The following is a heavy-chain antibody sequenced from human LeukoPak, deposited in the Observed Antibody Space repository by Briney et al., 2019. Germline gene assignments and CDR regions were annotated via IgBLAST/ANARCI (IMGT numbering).Heavy chain of an antibody. CDR1: GLIVSNNY. D-gene: IGHD4-17*01. V-gene: IGHV3-53*01. J-gene: IGHJ4*02. Sequence: GGSLRLSCTASGLIVSNNYMSWVRQAPGKGLEWVSVIYTGGTTYYADSVKGRFTISRDNSKNTLYLQMNSLRAEDTAVYYCARAGDYGDPPGDWGQGTLVTVSS. CDR3: ARAGDYGDPPGD. CDR2: IYTGGTT.